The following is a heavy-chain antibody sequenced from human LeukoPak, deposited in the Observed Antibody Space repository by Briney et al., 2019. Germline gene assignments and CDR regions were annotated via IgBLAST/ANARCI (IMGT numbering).Heavy chain of an antibody. J-gene: IGHJ5*02. CDR1: GGSISSYY. D-gene: IGHD3-3*01. V-gene: IGHV4-4*07. CDR3: ARDGTIFGVVIHNWFDP. Sequence: SETLSLTCTVSGGSISSYYWSWIRQPAGKGLEWIGRIYTSGSTNYNPSLKSRVTMSVDTSKNQFSLKLSSVTAADTAVYYCARDGTIFGVVIHNWFDPWGQGTLVTVSS. CDR2: IYTSGST.